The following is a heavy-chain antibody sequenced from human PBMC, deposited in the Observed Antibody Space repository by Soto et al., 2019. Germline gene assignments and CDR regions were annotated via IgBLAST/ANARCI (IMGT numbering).Heavy chain of an antibody. CDR2: IYYTGST. V-gene: IGHV4-39*07. Sequence: SETLSLTCTVSRGSISVTSYDWGWIRQPPGKGLEWIGSIYYTGSTYFNPSLKSRVTISVDTSKSQFSLKLSSVTAADTAVYYCARSYTTTTEANWFDPWGQGTQVTVSS. J-gene: IGHJ5*02. CDR1: RGSISVTSYD. CDR3: ARSYTTTTEANWFDP. D-gene: IGHD4-17*01.